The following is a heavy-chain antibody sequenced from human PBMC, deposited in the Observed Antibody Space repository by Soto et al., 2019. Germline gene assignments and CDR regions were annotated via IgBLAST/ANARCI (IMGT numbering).Heavy chain of an antibody. CDR2: IKSKTDGGTT. D-gene: IGHD3-9*01. CDR1: GFNFSNAW. CDR3: TTPRRRAFRYFDWFFNNDAFDI. V-gene: IGHV3-15*01. Sequence: GGSLRISCKASGFNFSNAWMSWVRQAPGKGLEWVGRIKSKTDGGTTDYAAPVKGSFTISRDDSKNTLYRQMNSLKTEDTAVYYCTTPRRRAFRYFDWFFNNDAFDIWWLGT. J-gene: IGHJ3*02.